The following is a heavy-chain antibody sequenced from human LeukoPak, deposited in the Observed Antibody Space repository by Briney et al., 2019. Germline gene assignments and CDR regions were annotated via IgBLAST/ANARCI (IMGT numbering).Heavy chain of an antibody. CDR3: ARDGGPTILWFGEATNGAFDI. CDR2: ISSSSSYI. D-gene: IGHD3-10*01. V-gene: IGHV3-21*01. Sequence: PGGSLRLSCAASGFTFSSYSMNWVRQAPGKGLEWDSSISSSSSYIYYADSVKGRFTISRDNAKNSLYLQMNSLRAEDTAVYYCARDGGPTILWFGEATNGAFDIWGQGTMVTVSS. CDR1: GFTFSSYS. J-gene: IGHJ3*02.